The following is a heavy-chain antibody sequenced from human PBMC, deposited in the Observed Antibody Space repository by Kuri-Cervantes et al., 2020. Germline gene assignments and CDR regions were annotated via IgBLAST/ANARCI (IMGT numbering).Heavy chain of an antibody. CDR1: GFTFDDYA. V-gene: IGHV3-9*01. CDR3: AKDLSSNWYGYFDL. CDR2: ISWNSGSI. J-gene: IGHJ2*01. Sequence: SLKISCAASGFTFDDYAVHWVRQAPGKGLEWVSGISWNSGSIGYADSVKGRFTISRDNAKNSLYLQMNSLRDEDTALYYCAKDLSSNWYGYFDLWGRGTLVTVSS. D-gene: IGHD6-13*01.